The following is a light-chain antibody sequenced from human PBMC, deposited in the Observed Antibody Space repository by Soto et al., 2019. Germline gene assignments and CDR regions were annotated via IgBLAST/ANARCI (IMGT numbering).Light chain of an antibody. CDR2: GHN. V-gene: IGLV1-40*01. Sequence: QSVLTQPPSVSGAPGQRVTISCTGSTSNIGAGYEVHWYQQLPGTAPKLLVSGHNIRPSGVPDRFSGFKSGASASLVITGLQAEDEADYCQSYDNSLSGSGVFGGGTKLTVL. CDR1: TSNIGAGYE. J-gene: IGLJ3*02. CDR3: QSYDNSLSGSGV.